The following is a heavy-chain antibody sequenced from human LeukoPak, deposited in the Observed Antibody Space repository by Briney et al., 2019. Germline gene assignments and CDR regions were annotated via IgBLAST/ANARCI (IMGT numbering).Heavy chain of an antibody. D-gene: IGHD3-22*01. J-gene: IGHJ6*03. CDR3: ARGIEVGSGYMDV. Sequence: PGGSLRLSCAASGFTVSSSYMSWVRQAPGKGLEWFSVTYSGGSTYYADSEKGRFTISRDNSKNTLYLQMNSLRAEDTAVYYCARGIEVGSGYMDVWGKGTTVTISS. CDR2: TYSGGST. CDR1: GFTVSSSY. V-gene: IGHV3-66*01.